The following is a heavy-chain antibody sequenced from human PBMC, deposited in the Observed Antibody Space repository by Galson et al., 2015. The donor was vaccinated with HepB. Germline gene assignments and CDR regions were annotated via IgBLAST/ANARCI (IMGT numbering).Heavy chain of an antibody. D-gene: IGHD5-18*01. CDR1: GFTVSSNY. Sequence: SLRLSCAVSGFTVSSNYMTWVRQAPGKGLEWVSIIYSGYSTYYADSVKGRFTISRDNSKNALCLQMNSLRAEDTAVYYCATTYSFYWGQGTVVTVSS. CDR3: ATTYSFY. V-gene: IGHV3-66*01. J-gene: IGHJ4*02. CDR2: IYSGYST.